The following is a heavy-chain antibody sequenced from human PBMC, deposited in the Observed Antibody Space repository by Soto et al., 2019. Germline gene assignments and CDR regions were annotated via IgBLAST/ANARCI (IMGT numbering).Heavy chain of an antibody. CDR1: GYTFTSYA. V-gene: IGHV1-3*01. J-gene: IGHJ4*02. CDR3: ARHSEQWLDRVPDY. D-gene: IGHD6-19*01. CDR2: INAGNGNT. Sequence: ASVKVSCKASGYTFTSYAMHWVRQAPGQRLEWMGWINAGNGNTKYSQKFQGRVTITRDTSASTAYMELSSLRSEDTAVYYCARHSEQWLDRVPDYWGQGTLVTVSS.